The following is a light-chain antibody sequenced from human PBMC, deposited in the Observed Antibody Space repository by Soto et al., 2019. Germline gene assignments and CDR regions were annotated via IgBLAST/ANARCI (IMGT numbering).Light chain of an antibody. J-gene: IGKJ3*01. CDR3: QQYNKWPLFT. CDR2: GTS. V-gene: IGKV3-15*01. CDR1: LSVGTN. Sequence: ETVMTQSPATLSVSPGERATLSCRASLSVGTNVAWYQQRPGQAPRLLIYGTSTRATGIPVRFSGSGSGTEFTLTISGLESEDFGFYYCQQYNKWPLFTFGPGTRVD.